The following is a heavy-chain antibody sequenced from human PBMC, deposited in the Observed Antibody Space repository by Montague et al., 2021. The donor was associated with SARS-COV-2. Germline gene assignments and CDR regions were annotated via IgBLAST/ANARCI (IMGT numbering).Heavy chain of an antibody. J-gene: IGHJ4*02. Sequence: SLRLSCPASGFTVSSNYMSWVRQAPGKGLEWVSVTYSGGSTYYADSVKGRFTISRDNSKNTLYLQMNSLRAEDTAVYYCARGYYDSSGYYATVGVHWGQGTLVTVSS. CDR3: ARGYYDSSGYYATVGVH. CDR1: GFTVSSNY. CDR2: TYSGGST. D-gene: IGHD3-22*01. V-gene: IGHV3-66*01.